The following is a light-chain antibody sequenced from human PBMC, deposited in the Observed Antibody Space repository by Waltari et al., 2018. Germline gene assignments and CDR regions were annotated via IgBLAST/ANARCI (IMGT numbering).Light chain of an antibody. CDR2: DTS. CDR1: PSISPY. V-gene: IGKV3-11*01. J-gene: IGKJ3*01. Sequence: EMVLRQSPATLSLSPAERATLSCKDSPSISPYLSWYPQRPGQAPRLLIYDTSTRAPGIPARFSGSGSVTDFTLTISSLEPEDFAVYYCQQRSNSFTFGPGTRVDI. CDR3: QQRSNSFT.